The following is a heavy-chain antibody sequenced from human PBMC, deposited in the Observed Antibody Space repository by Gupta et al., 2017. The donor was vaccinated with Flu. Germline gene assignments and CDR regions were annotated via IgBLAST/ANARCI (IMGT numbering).Heavy chain of an antibody. CDR1: GFTFDDYA. J-gene: IGHJ6*03. CDR3: AKASGGTLYYYYMDV. Sequence: EVQLVESGGGLVQPGRSLRLSCAASGFTFDDYAMHWVRQAPGKGLEWVSGISWNSGSIAYADSVKGRFTISRDNAKNSLYLQMNSLRAEDTALYYCAKASGGTLYYYYMDVWGKGTTVTVSS. D-gene: IGHD3-16*01. CDR2: ISWNSGSI. V-gene: IGHV3-9*01.